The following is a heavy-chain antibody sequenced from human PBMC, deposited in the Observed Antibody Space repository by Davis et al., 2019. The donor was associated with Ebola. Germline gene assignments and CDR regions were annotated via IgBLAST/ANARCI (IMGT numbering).Heavy chain of an antibody. J-gene: IGHJ5*02. CDR2: IIPIFGTA. D-gene: IGHD1-26*01. V-gene: IGHV1-69*13. CDR1: GGTFSSYA. CDR3: ARYLVYSGSYYAGNWFDP. Sequence: SVKVSCKASGGTFSSYAISWVRQAPGQGLEWMGGIIPIFGTANYAQKFQGRVTITADESTSTAYMELSSLRSEDTAVYYCARYLVYSGSYYAGNWFDPWGQGTLVTVSS.